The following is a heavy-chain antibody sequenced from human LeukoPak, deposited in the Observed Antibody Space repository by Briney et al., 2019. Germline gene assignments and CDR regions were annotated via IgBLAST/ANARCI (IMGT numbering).Heavy chain of an antibody. CDR2: IYSSGST. CDR1: GGSISNYY. J-gene: IGHJ4*02. V-gene: IGHV4-4*07. CDR3: AREHMVRGVINR. D-gene: IGHD3-10*01. Sequence: SSETLSLTCTVSGGSISNYYWSWIRQPAGKRLEWLGRIYSSGSTNYNPSLESRVTVSVDTSKNQFSLKLSSVTGADTAVYYCAREHMVRGVINRWGQGALVTVSS.